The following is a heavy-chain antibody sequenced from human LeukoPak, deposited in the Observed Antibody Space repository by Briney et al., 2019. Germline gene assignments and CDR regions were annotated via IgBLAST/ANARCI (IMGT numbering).Heavy chain of an antibody. Sequence: GGSLRLSCAASGFSFSDYWMTWVRQAPGKGLECVGNIKFDGSEIYYLDSVRGRFSISRDNAKNSLYLQMNSLRVEDTAVYYCTRDLNPNSSRWGQGTLVTVSS. CDR1: GFSFSDYW. CDR2: IKFDGSEI. CDR3: TRDLNPNSSR. J-gene: IGHJ4*02. V-gene: IGHV3-7*01. D-gene: IGHD2/OR15-2a*01.